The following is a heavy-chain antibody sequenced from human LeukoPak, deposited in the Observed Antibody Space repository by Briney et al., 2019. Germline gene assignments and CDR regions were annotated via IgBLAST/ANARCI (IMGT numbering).Heavy chain of an antibody. CDR1: GFTFSGCE. D-gene: IGHD3-10*01. V-gene: IGHV3-48*03. J-gene: IGHJ3*02. CDR3: ARVATMVRVPLDALDI. CDR2: ISRSGNTI. Sequence: GGSLRLSCAISGFTFSGCELTWVRQAPGKGLEWFSYISRSGNTIYYADSVKGRFTTSRDNAKNSLYLQMNSLRVEDTAVYYCARVATMVRVPLDALDIWGQGTMVSVSS.